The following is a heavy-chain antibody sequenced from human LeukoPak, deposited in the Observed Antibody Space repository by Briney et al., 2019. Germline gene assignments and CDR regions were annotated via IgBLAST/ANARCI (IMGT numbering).Heavy chain of an antibody. CDR2: INHSGST. J-gene: IGHJ6*02. D-gene: IGHD4-11*01. Sequence: SETLSLTCAVYGLSFSGYYWSWIRQPPGKGLEWIGEINHSGSTNYNPSLKSRVTISVDTSKNQFSLKLSSVTAADTAVYYCARGPNYSNYVDYYYGMDVWGQGTTVTVSS. CDR1: GLSFSGYY. V-gene: IGHV4-34*01. CDR3: ARGPNYSNYVDYYYGMDV.